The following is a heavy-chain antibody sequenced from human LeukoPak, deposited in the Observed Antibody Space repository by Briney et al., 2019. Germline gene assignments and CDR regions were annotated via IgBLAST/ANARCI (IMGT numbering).Heavy chain of an antibody. CDR3: ARGDSGYDINWFDP. CDR2: IIPILGIA. V-gene: IGHV1-69*04. J-gene: IGHJ5*02. CDR1: GGTFSSYA. Sequence: GASVKVSCKASGGTFSSYAISWVRQAPGQGLEWMGRIIPILGIANYAQKFQGRVTITADKSTSTAYMELSSLRSEDTAVYYCARGDSGYDINWFDPWGQGTLVTVSS. D-gene: IGHD5-12*01.